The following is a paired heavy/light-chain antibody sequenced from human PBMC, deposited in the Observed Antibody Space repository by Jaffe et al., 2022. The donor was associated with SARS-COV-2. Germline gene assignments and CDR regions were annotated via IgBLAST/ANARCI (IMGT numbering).Light chain of an antibody. V-gene: IGLV3-19*01. CDR2: GKN. Sequence: SSELTQDPAVSVALGQTVRITCQGDSLRNYYASWYQQKPGQAPVLVIYGKNNRPSGIPDRFSGSSSGNTASLTITGAQAEDEADYFCNSRDSSGNRPFGGGTKLTVL. J-gene: IGLJ2*01. CDR3: NSRDSSGNRP. CDR1: SLRNYY.
Heavy chain of an antibody. J-gene: IGHJ4*02. CDR3: AKDWGYSYDSSGYYGAFDY. CDR1: GFTFSSYA. CDR2: ISGSGGST. Sequence: EVQLLESGGGLLQPGGSLRLSCAASGFTFSSYAMSWVRQAPGKGLEWVSAISGSGGSTYYADSVKGRFTISRDNSKNTLYLQMNSLRAEDTAVYYCAKDWGYSYDSSGYYGAFDYWGQGTLVTVSS. V-gene: IGHV3-23*01. D-gene: IGHD3-22*01.